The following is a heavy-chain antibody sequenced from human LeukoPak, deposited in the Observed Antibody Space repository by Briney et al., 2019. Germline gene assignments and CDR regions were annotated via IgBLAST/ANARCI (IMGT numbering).Heavy chain of an antibody. CDR1: GFTFSSYA. J-gene: IGHJ4*02. Sequence: PGGSLRLSCAASGFTFSSYAMRWARQAPGKGLEWVAVLSYDGRNKYYTDSVKGRFPISRDNSKNTLYLQMNSLRAEDTAVYYCARNFNHFDYWGQGTLVTVSS. CDR2: LSYDGRNK. CDR3: ARNFNHFDY. V-gene: IGHV3-30*04. D-gene: IGHD1-14*01.